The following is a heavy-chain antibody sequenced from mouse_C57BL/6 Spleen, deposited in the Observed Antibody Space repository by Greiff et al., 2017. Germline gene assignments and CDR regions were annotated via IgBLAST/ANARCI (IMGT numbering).Heavy chain of an antibody. J-gene: IGHJ3*01. CDR2: IYPGDGDT. D-gene: IGHD2-4*01. Sequence: QVQLQQSGPELVKPGASVKISCKASGYAFSSYWMNWVKQRPGKGLEWIGRIYPGDGDTNYNGKFKGKATLTADKSSSTAYMQLSSLTSEDSAVYFCASDYEFAYWGQGTLVTVSA. CDR3: ASDYEFAY. CDR1: GYAFSSYW. V-gene: IGHV1-82*01.